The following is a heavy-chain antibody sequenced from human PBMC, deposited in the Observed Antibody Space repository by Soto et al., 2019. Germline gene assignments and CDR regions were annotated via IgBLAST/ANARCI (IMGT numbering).Heavy chain of an antibody. V-gene: IGHV3-30*18. CDR3: AKDRCGGDCPHFDY. CDR1: GFTFSSYG. J-gene: IGHJ4*02. CDR2: ISYDGSNK. D-gene: IGHD2-21*02. Sequence: QVQLVESGGGVVQPGRSLRLSCAASGFTFSSYGMHWVRQAPGKGLEWVAVISYDGSNKYYADSVKGRFTISRDNSKNTLYLQMNSRRAEDTAVYYCAKDRCGGDCPHFDYWGQGTLVTVSS.